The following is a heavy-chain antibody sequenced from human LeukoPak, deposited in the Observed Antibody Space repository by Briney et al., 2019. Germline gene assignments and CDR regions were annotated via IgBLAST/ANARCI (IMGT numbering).Heavy chain of an antibody. Sequence: PGGSLRLSCAASGFTFSSYGMHWVRQAPGKGLEWVAVIWYDGSNKYYADSVKGRFTISRGNSKNTLYLQMNSLRAEDTAVYYCARDCSGGSCYSAYWGQGTLVTVSS. J-gene: IGHJ4*02. CDR1: GFTFSSYG. D-gene: IGHD2-15*01. V-gene: IGHV3-33*01. CDR3: ARDCSGGSCYSAY. CDR2: IWYDGSNK.